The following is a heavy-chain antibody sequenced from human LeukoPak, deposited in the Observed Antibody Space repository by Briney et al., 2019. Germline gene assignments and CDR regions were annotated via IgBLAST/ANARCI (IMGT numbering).Heavy chain of an antibody. CDR1: GDSINDHY. V-gene: IGHV4-4*09. J-gene: IGHJ4*02. CDR2: IYSSVST. D-gene: IGHD3-10*01. Sequence: SETLSLTCTVSGDSINDHYWSWIRQPPGEGLEWIGYIYSSVSTNYNPSLKSRVTISIDTSKSQFSLKLASVTAADTGVYYCARQAYYSGSGSWTGFDYWGQGTLVTVSS. CDR3: ARQAYYSGSGSWTGFDY.